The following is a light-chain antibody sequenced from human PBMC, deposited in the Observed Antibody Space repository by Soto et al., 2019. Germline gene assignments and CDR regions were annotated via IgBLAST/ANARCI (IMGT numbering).Light chain of an antibody. CDR3: NSYAGINNVV. Sequence: QSALTQPPSASGSPGQSVTISCTGTSSDVGGYNYVSWYQHHPDKAPKLIIYEVTNRPSGVPDRFSGSKSGNTASLTVSGLQAEDEADYYFNSYAGINNVVFGGGTKLTVL. V-gene: IGLV2-8*01. CDR1: SSDVGGYNY. CDR2: EVT. J-gene: IGLJ3*02.